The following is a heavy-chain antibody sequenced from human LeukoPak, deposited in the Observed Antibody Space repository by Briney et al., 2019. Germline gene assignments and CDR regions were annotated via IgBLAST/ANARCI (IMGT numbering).Heavy chain of an antibody. CDR1: GFTFADYG. CDR2: INWNGGST. Sequence: GGSLRLSCAASGFTFADYGMSWVRQAPGKGLEWVSGINWNGGSTGYADSVKGRFTISRDNAKNSLYLQMNSLRAEDTALYYCARGGPIYDILTGYYSPYYFDYWGRGTLVTVSS. V-gene: IGHV3-20*04. CDR3: ARGGPIYDILTGYYSPYYFDY. D-gene: IGHD3-9*01. J-gene: IGHJ4*02.